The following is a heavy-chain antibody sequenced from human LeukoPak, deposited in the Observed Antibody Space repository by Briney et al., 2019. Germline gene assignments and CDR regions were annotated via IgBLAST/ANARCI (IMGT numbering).Heavy chain of an antibody. D-gene: IGHD3-3*01. V-gene: IGHV3-21*01. J-gene: IGHJ4*02. CDR1: GFTFSNFA. CDR3: ARGPYYDFWSGYRYFDY. CDR2: ISSSSSYI. Sequence: GGSLRLSCAASGFTFSNFAMSWVRQAPGKGLEWVSSISSSSSYIYYADSVKGRFTISRDNAKNSLYLQMNSLRAEDTAVYYCARGPYYDFWSGYRYFDYWGQGTLVTVSS.